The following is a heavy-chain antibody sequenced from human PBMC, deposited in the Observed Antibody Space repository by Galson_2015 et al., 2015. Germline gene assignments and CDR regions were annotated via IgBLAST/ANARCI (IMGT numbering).Heavy chain of an antibody. Sequence: SLRLSCAASGFTFSSSAMNWVRQAPGKGLEWVSALSHTGSSIYYADSVKGRFTISRDNSKNTFYLHLNSLRADDTAVYYCAKDRRAVVMSAIDFWGQGTQVTVSS. CDR1: GFTFSSSA. CDR2: LSHTGSSI. J-gene: IGHJ4*02. V-gene: IGHV3-23*01. CDR3: AKDRRAVVMSAIDF. D-gene: IGHD2-21*02.